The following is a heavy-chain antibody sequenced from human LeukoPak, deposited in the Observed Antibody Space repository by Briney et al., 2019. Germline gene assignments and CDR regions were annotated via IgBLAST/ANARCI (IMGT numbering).Heavy chain of an antibody. CDR2: INSEGNNI. V-gene: IGHV3-11*04. CDR1: GFTFSDYY. Sequence: PGGSLRLSCVVSGFTFSDYYMSWIRQAPGKGLEWLSFINSEGNNIYYADSVKGRFTISRDNARNTLYLEMNSLRMEDTAKYYCATSRVFDHWGQGTLVTVSS. CDR3: ATSRVFDH. J-gene: IGHJ4*02.